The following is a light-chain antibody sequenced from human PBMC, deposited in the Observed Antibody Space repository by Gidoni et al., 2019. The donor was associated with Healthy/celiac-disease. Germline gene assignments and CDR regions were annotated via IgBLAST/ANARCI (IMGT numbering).Light chain of an antibody. CDR2: GAS. J-gene: IGKJ4*01. CDR3: QQYNTWPLT. Sequence: EIVMTQSPATQSVSPGERANLSCRASQSVSSNFSWYQQKPGQAPRLLIYGASTRATGIPARFSGSGSGTEFTLTISSLQSEDFAVYYCQQYNTWPLTFGGGTKVEIK. V-gene: IGKV3-15*01. CDR1: QSVSSN.